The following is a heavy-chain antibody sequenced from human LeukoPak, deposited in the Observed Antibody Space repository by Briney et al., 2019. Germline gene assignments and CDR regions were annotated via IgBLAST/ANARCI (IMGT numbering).Heavy chain of an antibody. J-gene: IGHJ4*02. CDR2: LLYSGST. D-gene: IGHD3-10*01. CDR3: ATVAVIRGVTYFDY. CDR1: GGSTSSYY. Sequence: SSETLSLTCTVSGGSTSSYYWSWIRQPPGKGLEWIAYLLYSGSTDYNPSLESRVTISVDTSKNQFSLKLRSVTAADTAVYYCATVAVIRGVTYFDYWGQGTLVTVSS. V-gene: IGHV4-59*01.